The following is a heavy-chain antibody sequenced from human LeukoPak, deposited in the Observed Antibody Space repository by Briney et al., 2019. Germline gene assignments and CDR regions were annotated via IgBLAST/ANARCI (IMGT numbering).Heavy chain of an antibody. CDR1: GFTFDDYV. CDR2: MSGDGSGT. J-gene: IGHJ5*02. CDR3: ATQNPPGSGYYDTYNWFDP. Sequence: PGGSLRLSCTASGFTFDDYVMHWVRQAPGKGLEWVSLMSGDGSGTYYADSVKGRFTISRDNSKNSLFLHMSGLRAEDTALYYCATQNPPGSGYYDTYNWFDPWGQGTLVTVAS. D-gene: IGHD5-12*01. V-gene: IGHV3-43*02.